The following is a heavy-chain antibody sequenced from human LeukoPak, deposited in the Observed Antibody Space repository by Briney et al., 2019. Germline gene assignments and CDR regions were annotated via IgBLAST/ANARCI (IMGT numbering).Heavy chain of an antibody. CDR1: GFTLSSYA. V-gene: IGHV3-23*01. CDR2: ISGSGGST. D-gene: IGHD3-3*01. CDR3: AKVRFLEWSEGGMGV. Sequence: AGGSLRPSCAASGFTLSSYAMSWVRQAPGKGLEWVSAISGSGGSTYYADSVKGRFTISRDNSKNTLYLQMNSLRAEDTAVYYCAKVRFLEWSEGGMGVWGQGTTVTVSS. J-gene: IGHJ6*02.